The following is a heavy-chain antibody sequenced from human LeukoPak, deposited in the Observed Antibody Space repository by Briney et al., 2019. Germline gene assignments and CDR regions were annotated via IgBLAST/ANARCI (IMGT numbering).Heavy chain of an antibody. CDR1: GFTFSSYS. V-gene: IGHV3-21*01. CDR2: ISSSSYI. CDR3: AREIVYYDSSGFDY. D-gene: IGHD3-22*01. Sequence: GGSLRLSCAASGFTFSSYSMNWVRQAPGKGREWVSSISSSSYIYYADSVKGRFTISRDNAKNSLYLQMNSLRAEDTAVYYCAREIVYYDSSGFDYWGQGTLVTVSS. J-gene: IGHJ4*02.